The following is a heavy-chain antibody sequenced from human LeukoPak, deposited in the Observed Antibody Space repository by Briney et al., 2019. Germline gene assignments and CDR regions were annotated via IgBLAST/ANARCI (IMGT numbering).Heavy chain of an antibody. CDR1: GYTFTSYY. CDR2: INPSGGST. J-gene: IGHJ4*02. D-gene: IGHD1-26*01. V-gene: IGHV1-46*01. CDR3: ARAGRSSGSYQYFDY. Sequence: KPGASVKVSCKASGYTFTSYYMHWVRQAPGQGLEWMGIINPSGGSTSYAQKFQGRVTMTRDTSTSTVYMELSSLRSEDTAVYYCARAGRSSGSYQYFDYWGQGTLVTVSS.